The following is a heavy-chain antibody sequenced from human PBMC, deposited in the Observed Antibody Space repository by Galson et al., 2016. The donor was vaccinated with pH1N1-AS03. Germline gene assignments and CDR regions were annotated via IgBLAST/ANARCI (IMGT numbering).Heavy chain of an antibody. CDR2: INPYNDGA. D-gene: IGHD1-14*01. CDR3: ARGGRTVCAEVESESDN. J-gene: IGHJ1*01. V-gene: IGHV1-2*02. Sequence: SVKVSCKASGYTFMYYHIHWVRQAPGQGLQWVGGINPYNDGAIYAQMFQGRVSMTSDTSISTAYMDLCSLRSDDTAVYYCARGGRTVCAEVESESDNWGRGTLVTVSS. CDR1: GYTFMYYH.